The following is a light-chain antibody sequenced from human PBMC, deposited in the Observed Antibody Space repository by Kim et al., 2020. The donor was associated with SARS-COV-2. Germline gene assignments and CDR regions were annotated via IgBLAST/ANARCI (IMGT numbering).Light chain of an antibody. J-gene: IGKJ1*01. CDR3: QQYYSFPRT. CDR1: QGISTY. CDR2: AAS. Sequence: VIWMTQSPSLLSASTGDRVTISCRISQGISTYLAWYQQKPGKAPELLIYAASTLQSGVPSRFSGSGSGSDFTLTISRLQSEDFATYYCQQYYSFPRTFGQGTKVDIK. V-gene: IGKV1D-8*01.